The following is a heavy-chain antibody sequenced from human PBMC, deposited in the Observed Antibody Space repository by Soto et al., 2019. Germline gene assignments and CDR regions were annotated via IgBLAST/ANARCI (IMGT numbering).Heavy chain of an antibody. J-gene: IGHJ4*02. D-gene: IGHD3-10*01. CDR1: GFTFGDYG. CDR3: TRSEWFGEVLSTTRGSRLFDY. CDR2: IRSKAYGGTI. V-gene: IGHV3-49*03. Sequence: GGSRRLSCTPSGFTFGDYGMGWFRQAPGKALGWVGSIRSKAYGGTIEYAGSVEGRFSISRDDSKSIAYPKMNSLKTEDTAVYYCTRSEWFGEVLSTTRGSRLFDYWGQGTLVTVSS.